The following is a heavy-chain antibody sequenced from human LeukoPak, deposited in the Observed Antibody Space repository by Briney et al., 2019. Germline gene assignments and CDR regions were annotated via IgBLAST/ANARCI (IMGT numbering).Heavy chain of an antibody. CDR3: AREVISTPSYFDY. J-gene: IGHJ4*02. CDR2: IHRDDKT. CDR1: GFTVSSSF. D-gene: IGHD2-2*01. V-gene: IGHV3-53*01. Sequence: GGSLRLSCAASGFTVSSSFIYWVRRAPGKGLEWVSFIHRDDKTYYADSVKGRFTMSRDSSKNTLYLQMNSLGADDTAVYYCAREVISTPSYFDYWGQGTLVPVSS.